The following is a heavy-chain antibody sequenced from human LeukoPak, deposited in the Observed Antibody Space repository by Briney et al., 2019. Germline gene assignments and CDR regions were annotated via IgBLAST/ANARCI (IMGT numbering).Heavy chain of an antibody. CDR1: GGSFSGYY. Sequence: PSETLSLTCAVYGGSFSGYYWSWIRQPPGKGLEWIGEINHSGSTNYNPSLKSRVTISVDTSKNQFSLKLSSVTAADTAVYYCAREMNTMDVWGQGTTVSVSS. CDR2: INHSGST. D-gene: IGHD2/OR15-2a*01. CDR3: AREMNTMDV. J-gene: IGHJ6*02. V-gene: IGHV4-34*01.